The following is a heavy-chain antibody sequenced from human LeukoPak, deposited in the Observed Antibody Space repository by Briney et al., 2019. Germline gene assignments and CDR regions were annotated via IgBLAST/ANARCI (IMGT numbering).Heavy chain of an antibody. V-gene: IGHV3-74*01. J-gene: IGHJ4*02. CDR2: INTDGSST. Sequence: GGSLRLSCAASGFTFSSYWMHWVRQAPGKGLVWVSRINTDGSSTSYADSVKGRFTISRDNSKNTLYLQMNSLRAEDTAVYYCARGHDFWSGYLDYWGQGTLVTVSS. CDR3: ARGHDFWSGYLDY. CDR1: GFTFSSYW. D-gene: IGHD3-3*01.